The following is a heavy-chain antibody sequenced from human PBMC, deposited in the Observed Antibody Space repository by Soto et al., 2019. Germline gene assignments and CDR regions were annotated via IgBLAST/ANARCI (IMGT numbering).Heavy chain of an antibody. Sequence: GESLKISCKGSGYSFAGYWITWVRQMPGQGLEWMGIIFPDDSDTRYSPSFQGHVTISVDKSISTAYVQWSSLKASDSAIYYCFRGGVTSRTFDYWGQGTLVTVSS. J-gene: IGHJ4*02. CDR2: IFPDDSDT. D-gene: IGHD3-16*01. CDR3: FRGGVTSRTFDY. V-gene: IGHV5-51*01. CDR1: GYSFAGYW.